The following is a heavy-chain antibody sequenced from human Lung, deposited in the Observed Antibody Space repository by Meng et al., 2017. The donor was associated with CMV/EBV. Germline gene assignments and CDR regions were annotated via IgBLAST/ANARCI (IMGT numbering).Heavy chain of an antibody. D-gene: IGHD2-15*01. J-gene: IGHJ6*02. Sequence: SXXVSXKASGDTFSNYAVSWVRQAPGQGLEWMGGIIPIFGIPNYARNFKGKITISTDGSTVYMEVNSLRSEDTATYYCAHSGSTTCYTCRMGVWGQGTTVTVSS. V-gene: IGHV1-69*05. CDR3: AHSGSTTCYTCRMGV. CDR2: IIPIFGIP. CDR1: GDTFSNYA.